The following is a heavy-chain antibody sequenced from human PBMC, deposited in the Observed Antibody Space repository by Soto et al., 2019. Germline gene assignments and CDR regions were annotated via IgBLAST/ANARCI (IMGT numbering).Heavy chain of an antibody. V-gene: IGHV1-69*12. J-gene: IGHJ6*02. D-gene: IGHD6-13*01. Sequence: QVQLVQSGAEVKKPGSSVKVSCKASGGTFSSYAISWVRQAPGQGLEWMGGIIPIFGTANYAQKFQVRVTITAYESTSPAYMELSRLRSEDTAVYYCAKRAAPLDYYYFGMDVWGQGTTVTVSS. CDR2: IIPIFGTA. CDR3: AKRAAPLDYYYFGMDV. CDR1: GGTFSSYA.